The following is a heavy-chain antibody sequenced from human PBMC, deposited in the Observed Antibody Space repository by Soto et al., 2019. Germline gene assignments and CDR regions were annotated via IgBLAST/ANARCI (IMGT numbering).Heavy chain of an antibody. CDR1: GYTFTSYG. J-gene: IGHJ4*02. D-gene: IGHD6-13*01. V-gene: IGHV1-18*01. CDR3: ARCSSPVDFDC. Sequence: QVQLVQSGAEAKKPGASVKVSCKASGYTFTSYGISWVRQAPGQGLEWMGWINGYNGNTNYAQRLQGRVTMTTDTSTRTAYVELRGPRSDVTAVYFCARCSSPVDFDCWGQGTLVTVSS. CDR2: INGYNGNT.